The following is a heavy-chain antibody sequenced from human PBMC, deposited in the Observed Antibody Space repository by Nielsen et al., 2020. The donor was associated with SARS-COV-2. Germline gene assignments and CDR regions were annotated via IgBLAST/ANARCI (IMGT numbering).Heavy chain of an antibody. CDR1: GFTFDDYA. V-gene: IGHV3-9*01. J-gene: IGHJ4*02. D-gene: IGHD1-26*01. CDR3: AKGFSYSGSSKSYFDY. Sequence: GGSLRLSCAASGFTFDDYAMHWVRQAPGKGLEWVSGISWNSGSIGYADSVKGRFTISRDNAKNSLYLQMNSLRAEDTALYYCAKGFSYSGSSKSYFDYWGQGTLVTVSS. CDR2: ISWNSGSI.